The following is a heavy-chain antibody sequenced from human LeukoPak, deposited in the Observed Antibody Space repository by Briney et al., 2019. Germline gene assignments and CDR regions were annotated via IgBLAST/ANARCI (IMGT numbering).Heavy chain of an antibody. CDR1: GGTFSSYA. V-gene: IGHV1-69*05. J-gene: IGHJ5*02. Sequence: ASVKVSCKASGGTFSSYAISWVRQAPGQGLEWMGRIIPIFGTANYAQKFPGRVTITTDESTSTADMELSSLRSEDTAVYYCARGCTSCFWFDPWGQGTLVTVSS. CDR2: IIPIFGTA. CDR3: ARGCTSCFWFDP. D-gene: IGHD2-2*01.